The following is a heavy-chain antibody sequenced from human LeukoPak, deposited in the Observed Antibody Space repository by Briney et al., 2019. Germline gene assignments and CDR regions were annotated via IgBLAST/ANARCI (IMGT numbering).Heavy chain of an antibody. CDR1: GFTFSSYW. Sequence: GGCLRLSCEDSGFTFSSYWMRWGRQAPGKGLVWVSRINPDGGTITYADSVKGRFTISRDNAKNTLYLQMNSLRVEDTAVYYCARVAVGRYDFDYRGQGTLVTVSS. V-gene: IGHV3-74*03. D-gene: IGHD1-26*01. CDR2: INPDGGTI. CDR3: ARVAVGRYDFDY. J-gene: IGHJ4*02.